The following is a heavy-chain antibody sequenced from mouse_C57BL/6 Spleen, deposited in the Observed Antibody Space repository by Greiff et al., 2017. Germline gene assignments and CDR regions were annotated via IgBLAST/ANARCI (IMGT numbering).Heavy chain of an antibody. CDR3: ARINSNYDYYAMDY. V-gene: IGHV5-17*01. D-gene: IGHD2-5*01. J-gene: IGHJ4*01. CDR1: GFTFSDYG. CDR2: ISSGSSTI. Sequence: DVMLVESGGGLVKPGGSLKLSCAASGFTFSDYGMHWVRQAPEKGLEWVAYISSGSSTIYYADTVKGRFTISRDNAKNTLFLQMTSLRSEDTAMYYWARINSNYDYYAMDYWGQGTSVTVSS.